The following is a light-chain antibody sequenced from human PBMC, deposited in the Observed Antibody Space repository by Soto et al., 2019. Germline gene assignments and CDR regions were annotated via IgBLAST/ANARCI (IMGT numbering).Light chain of an antibody. Sequence: DVEITHCPSSLAASVEDRVIITCRASQSISNHLNWYQQKPGKAPKLLIFAASSLQSGVPSRFSGSRSGPDFTLTISSLQPEDFATYYCQQSYSSPPTFGQGTKVDIK. CDR3: QQSYSSPPT. V-gene: IGKV1-39*01. J-gene: IGKJ1*01. CDR1: QSISNH. CDR2: AAS.